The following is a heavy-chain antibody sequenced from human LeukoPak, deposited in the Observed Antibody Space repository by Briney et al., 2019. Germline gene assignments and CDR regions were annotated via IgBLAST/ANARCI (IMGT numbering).Heavy chain of an antibody. CDR2: IYHSGST. CDR1: GGSISSGGYS. CDR3: ARNYYGSGSYYSYPDY. D-gene: IGHD3-10*01. V-gene: IGHV4-30-2*01. J-gene: IGHJ4*02. Sequence: SETLSLTCAVSGGSISSGGYSWSWIRQPPGKGLEWNEYIYHSGSTYYNPSLKSRVTISVDRSKNQFSLKLSSVTAADTAVYYCARNYYGSGSYYSYPDYWGQGTLVTVSS.